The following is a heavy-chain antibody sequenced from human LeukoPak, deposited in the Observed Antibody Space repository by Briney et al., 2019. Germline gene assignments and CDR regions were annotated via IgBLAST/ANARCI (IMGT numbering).Heavy chain of an antibody. CDR1: GGSINFYY. D-gene: IGHD6-13*01. Sequence: SETLSLTCTVSGGSINFYYWSWIRQPAGKGLEWIGRIYSTGSTNYSPSHKSRVTMSVDKSKNQFSLNLSSVTAADTAVYYCARGIADPYSFDSWGQGTLVTVSS. J-gene: IGHJ4*02. CDR3: ARGIADPYSFDS. CDR2: IYSTGST. V-gene: IGHV4-4*07.